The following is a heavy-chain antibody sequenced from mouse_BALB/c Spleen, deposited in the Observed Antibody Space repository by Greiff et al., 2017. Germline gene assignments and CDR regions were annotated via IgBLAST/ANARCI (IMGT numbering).Heavy chain of an antibody. CDR1: GFTFSDYY. V-gene: IGHV5-4*02. Sequence: EVQLVESGGGLVKPGGSLKLSCAASGFTFSDYYMYWVRQTPEKRLEWVATISDGGSYTYYPDSVKGRFTISRDNAKNNLYLQMSSLKSEDTAMYYCARRSDGAMDYWGQGTSVTVSS. CDR3: ARRSDGAMDY. CDR2: ISDGGSYT. J-gene: IGHJ4*01.